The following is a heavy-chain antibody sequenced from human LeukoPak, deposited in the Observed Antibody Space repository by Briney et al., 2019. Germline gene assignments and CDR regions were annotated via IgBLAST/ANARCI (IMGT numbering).Heavy chain of an antibody. CDR2: ISGSNGNT. J-gene: IGHJ6*03. V-gene: IGHV1-18*01. D-gene: IGHD6-13*01. Sequence: EASVKVSCKASGYTFTRYGISWVRQAPGQGLEWMGWISGSNGNTNYAQKFQGRVSMTADTSTSTAYMELRSLRSDDTAVYYCARAISSSWYPTYYYYYYYMDVWGKGTTVTVSS. CDR3: ARAISSSWYPTYYYYYYYMDV. CDR1: GYTFTRYG.